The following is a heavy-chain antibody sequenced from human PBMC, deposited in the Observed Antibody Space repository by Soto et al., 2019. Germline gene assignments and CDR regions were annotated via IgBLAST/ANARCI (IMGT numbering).Heavy chain of an antibody. V-gene: IGHV4-34*01. D-gene: IGHD2-2*01. CDR2: INHSGST. CDR1: GGSFSCYY. J-gene: IGHJ6*03. CDR3: ARGGYCSSTSCYERAYYYYYYMDV. Sequence: PSETLSLTCAVYGGSFSCYYWSWIRQPPGKGLEWIGEINHSGSTNYNPSLKSRVTISVDTSKNQFSLKLSSVTAADTAVYYCARGGYCSSTSCYERAYYYYYYMDVWGKGTTITVSS.